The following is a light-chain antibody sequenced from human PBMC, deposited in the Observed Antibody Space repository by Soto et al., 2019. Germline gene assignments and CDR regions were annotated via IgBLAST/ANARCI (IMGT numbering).Light chain of an antibody. V-gene: IGKV3-11*01. J-gene: IGKJ2*01. CDR3: QPRRNWPPGYT. Sequence: EIVLTQSPATLSLSPGERATLSCRASQSVSIDLAWYQQKPGQAPRLLIYDASNRATGIPARFSGSGSGTDFTLTISRLEPEDFAVYYCQPRRNWPPGYTVGQGTKREIK. CDR2: DAS. CDR1: QSVSID.